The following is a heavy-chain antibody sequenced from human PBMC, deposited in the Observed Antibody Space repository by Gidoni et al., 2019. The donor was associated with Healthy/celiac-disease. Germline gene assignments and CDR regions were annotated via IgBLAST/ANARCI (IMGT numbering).Heavy chain of an antibody. CDR2: IKQDGSEK. CDR3: ARVHKNYYDRLYYFDY. V-gene: IGHV3-7*01. CDR1: GFTFSSYW. J-gene: IGHJ4*02. Sequence: EVQLVESGGGLVQPGGSLRLSCAASGFTFSSYWMSWVRQAPGKGLEWVANIKQDGSEKYYVDSVKGRFTISRDNAKNSLYLQMNSLRAEDTAVYYCARVHKNYYDRLYYFDYWGQGTLVTVSS. D-gene: IGHD3-22*01.